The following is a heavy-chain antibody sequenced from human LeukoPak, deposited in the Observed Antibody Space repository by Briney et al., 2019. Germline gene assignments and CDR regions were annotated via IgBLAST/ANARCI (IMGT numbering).Heavy chain of an antibody. V-gene: IGHV4-4*07. CDR3: ARPVGPVEYCSGGSCYSHWFDP. CDR2: IYTSGSI. D-gene: IGHD2-15*01. CDR1: GGSISSYY. Sequence: SETLSLTCTVSGGSISSYYWSWIRQPAGKGLEWIGRIYTSGSITYNPSLKSRVSMSVDTSKNQFSLKLSSVTAADTAVYYCARPVGPVEYCSGGSCYSHWFDPWGQGTLVTVSS. J-gene: IGHJ5*02.